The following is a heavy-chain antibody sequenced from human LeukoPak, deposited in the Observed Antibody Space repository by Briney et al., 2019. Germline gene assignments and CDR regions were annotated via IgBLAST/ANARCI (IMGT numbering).Heavy chain of an antibody. CDR2: INPNSGGT. V-gene: IGHV1-2*02. D-gene: IGHD5-12*01. Sequence: ASVKVSCKTSGYMFSTYGISWVRQAPGQGLEWMGWINPNSGGTNYAQKFQGRVTMTRDTSISTAYMELSRLRSDDTAVYYCAREWLRVPDHFDYWGQGTLVTVSS. CDR3: AREWLRVPDHFDY. CDR1: GYMFSTYG. J-gene: IGHJ4*02.